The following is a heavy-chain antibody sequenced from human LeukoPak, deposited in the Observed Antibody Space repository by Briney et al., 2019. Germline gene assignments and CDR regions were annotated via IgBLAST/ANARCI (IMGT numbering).Heavy chain of an antibody. D-gene: IGHD1-14*01. Sequence: SETLSLTCAVSGGSITTYSWSWIRQPPGKGLEWIGYMYYTGTTNYNPSLKSRVTISVDTSKNQFSLKLSSVTAADTAVYYCARHHFSDGFDIWGQGTMVTVSS. CDR3: ARHHFSDGFDI. CDR1: GGSITTYS. V-gene: IGHV4-59*13. CDR2: MYYTGTT. J-gene: IGHJ3*02.